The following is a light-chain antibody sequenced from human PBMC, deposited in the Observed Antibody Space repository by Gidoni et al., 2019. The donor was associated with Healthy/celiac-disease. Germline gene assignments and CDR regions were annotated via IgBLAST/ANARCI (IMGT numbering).Light chain of an antibody. CDR1: QSVSSSY. CDR3: QQYGSSPRVT. CDR2: GAS. J-gene: IGKJ1*01. Sequence: EIVLTQSPGTLSLSPGERATLSCRASQSVSSSYLAWYQQKPGQAPRLLIYGASSRATCIPDRFSGSGSGTDFTLTISRLEPEDFAVDYCQQYGSSPRVTFGQXTKVEIK. V-gene: IGKV3-20*01.